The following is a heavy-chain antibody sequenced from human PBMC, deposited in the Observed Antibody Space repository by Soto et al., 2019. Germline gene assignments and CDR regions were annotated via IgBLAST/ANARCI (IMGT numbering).Heavy chain of an antibody. CDR3: GAFYYAIVTDHFAHALSAHRTTDL. Sequence: SETLSLTCTVSGGSISHFYCSWFRQSPGKGLEWLGYIYDSGSTSYNPSLKSRVTMSMDTSKTQVSLNLISVTAADTAVYFCGAFYYAIVTDHFAHALSAHRTTDL. J-gene: IGHJ2*01. D-gene: IGHD3-9*01. CDR2: IYDSGST. CDR1: GGSISHFY. V-gene: IGHV4-59*01.